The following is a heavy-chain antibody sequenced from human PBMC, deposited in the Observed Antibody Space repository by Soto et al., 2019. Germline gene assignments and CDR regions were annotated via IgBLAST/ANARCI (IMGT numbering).Heavy chain of an antibody. D-gene: IGHD4-17*01. CDR1: GGTFSSYT. J-gene: IGHJ4*02. V-gene: IGHV1-69*02. CDR3: ARGDYGGNQVFDY. CDR2: IIPILGIA. Sequence: QVQLVQSGAEVKKPGSSVKVSCKASGGTFSSYTISWVRQAPGQGLEWMERIIPILGIANYAQKFQGRVTITADKSTSTAYMELSSLRSEDTAVYYCARGDYGGNQVFDYWGQGTLVTVSS.